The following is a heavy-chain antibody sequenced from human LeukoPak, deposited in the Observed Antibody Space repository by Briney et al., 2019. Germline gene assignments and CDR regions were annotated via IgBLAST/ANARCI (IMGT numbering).Heavy chain of an antibody. CDR2: IHYSGST. CDR1: NGSISTTY. Sequence: SETLSLTCSVSNGSISTTYWSWIRQLPGKGLEWIGNIHYSGSTNYNSSLKSRVPISVDTSKNHFSLKMIPVTTADTAVYFCARGGWFHDRWGQGTLVTVSS. CDR3: ARGGWFHDR. V-gene: IGHV4-59*01. J-gene: IGHJ5*02. D-gene: IGHD6-19*01.